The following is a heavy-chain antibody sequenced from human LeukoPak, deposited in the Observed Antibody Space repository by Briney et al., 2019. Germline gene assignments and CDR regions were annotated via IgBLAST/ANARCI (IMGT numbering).Heavy chain of an antibody. CDR1: GYSFINYW. D-gene: IGHD6-19*01. V-gene: IGHV5-51*01. J-gene: IGHJ4*02. CDR2: IYPGDSDT. Sequence: GESLKISCKGSGYSFINYWIGWVRLMPGQGLEWMGIIYPGDSDTKYSPSFQGRVTISADKSINTAYLQWSSLKASDTAIYYCARQDGSAYYYFDYWGQGTLVTVSS. CDR3: ARQDGSAYYYFDY.